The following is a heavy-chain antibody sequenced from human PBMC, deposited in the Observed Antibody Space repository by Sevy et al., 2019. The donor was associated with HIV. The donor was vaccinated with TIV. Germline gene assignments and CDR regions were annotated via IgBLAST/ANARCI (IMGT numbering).Heavy chain of an antibody. Sequence: GGSLRLSCAASGFTFSSYAMSWVRQAPGKGLEWVSAISGSGGSTYYADSVKGRFTISSDNSKNTLYLQMNSLRAEDTAVYYCAKVRISTNYYYYGMDVWGQGTTVTVSS. CDR3: AKVRISTNYYYYGMDV. D-gene: IGHD1-1*01. CDR1: GFTFSSYA. J-gene: IGHJ6*02. V-gene: IGHV3-23*01. CDR2: ISGSGGST.